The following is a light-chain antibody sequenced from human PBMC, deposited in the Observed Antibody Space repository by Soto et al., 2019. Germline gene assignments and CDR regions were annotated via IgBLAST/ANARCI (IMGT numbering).Light chain of an antibody. CDR1: QSITTD. V-gene: IGKV3-15*01. CDR3: QHYKMWPWT. Sequence: EIVMTQSPATLSVSPGERATLSCSASQSITTDLAWYQQKPGQGPRLLIYGASTRATGFPAKFSGSGSGTEFTLTISSLQSEDSAVYYCQHYKMWPWTCGQGTKVDIK. J-gene: IGKJ1*01. CDR2: GAS.